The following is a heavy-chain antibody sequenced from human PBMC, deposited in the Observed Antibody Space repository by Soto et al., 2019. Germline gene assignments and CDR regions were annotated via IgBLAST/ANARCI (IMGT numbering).Heavy chain of an antibody. CDR3: ARAPRFGAQDYYGMDV. Sequence: ASVKVSCKASGYTFTSYGISWVRQAPGQGLEWMGWISAYNGNTNYAQKLQGRVTMTTDTSTSTAYMELRSLRSDDTAVYYCARAPRFGAQDYYGMDVWGQGTTVTVYS. J-gene: IGHJ6*02. D-gene: IGHD3-3*01. CDR1: GYTFTSYG. CDR2: ISAYNGNT. V-gene: IGHV1-18*04.